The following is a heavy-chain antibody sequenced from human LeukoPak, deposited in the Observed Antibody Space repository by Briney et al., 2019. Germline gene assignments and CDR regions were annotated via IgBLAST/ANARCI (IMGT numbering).Heavy chain of an antibody. CDR1: GGSISSGGYY. CDR3: ARNDEKGDGYNIFDY. Sequence: SETLSLTCTVSGGSISSGGYYWSWIRQHPGKGLEWIGYIYYSGSTYYNSSLKSRVTISVDTSKNQFSLKLSSVTAADTAVYYCARNDEKGDGYNIFDYWGQGTLVTVSS. CDR2: IYYSGST. V-gene: IGHV4-31*03. J-gene: IGHJ4*02. D-gene: IGHD5-24*01.